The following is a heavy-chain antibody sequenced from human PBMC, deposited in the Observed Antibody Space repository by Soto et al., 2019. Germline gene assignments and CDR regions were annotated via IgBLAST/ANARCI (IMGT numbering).Heavy chain of an antibody. V-gene: IGHV3-30*04. CDR3: ARDTAYCSGGNCYSSRGIDF. CDR2: ISFDGKKI. CDR1: GFIFSTYA. D-gene: IGHD2-15*01. Sequence: QVHLVESGGGVVQPGTSLILSCAASGFIFSTYALHWVRQTPDKGLEWVAVISFDGKKIYYADSVKGRVIISRDNSKDTLDLQVSSLRGEDTAVYYCARDTAYCSGGNCYSSRGIDFWGQGTTVTVSS. J-gene: IGHJ6*02.